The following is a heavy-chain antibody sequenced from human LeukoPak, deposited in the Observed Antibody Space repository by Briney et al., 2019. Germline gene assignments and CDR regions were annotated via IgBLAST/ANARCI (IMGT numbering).Heavy chain of an antibody. CDR3: ARGLNYYDFWSGYYRKDAFDI. Sequence: SETLSLTCAVYGGSFSGYYWSWIRQPPGKGLEWIGEINHSGSTNYNPSLKSRVTISVDTSKNQFSLKLSSVTAADTAVYYCARGLNYYDFWSGYYRKDAFDIWGQGTMVTVSS. CDR2: INHSGST. V-gene: IGHV4-34*01. J-gene: IGHJ3*02. CDR1: GGSFSGYY. D-gene: IGHD3-3*01.